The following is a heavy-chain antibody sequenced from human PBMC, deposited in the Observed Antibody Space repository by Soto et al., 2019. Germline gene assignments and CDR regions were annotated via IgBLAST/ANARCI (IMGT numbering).Heavy chain of an antibody. J-gene: IGHJ4*02. CDR1: GFTVGNNY. V-gene: IGHV3-53*01. D-gene: IGHD3-10*01. Sequence: EVQLVESGGGLIQPGGSLKLSCAASGFTVGNNYKSWVRQAPGKGLEWVSLIYSTGTTKYADSVKGRFTVSRDNAKNTLYLQMNSLRAEDTAVYYCAKDGRGSGSHYNSFGYWGQGTLVTV. CDR2: IYSTGTT. CDR3: AKDGRGSGSHYNSFGY.